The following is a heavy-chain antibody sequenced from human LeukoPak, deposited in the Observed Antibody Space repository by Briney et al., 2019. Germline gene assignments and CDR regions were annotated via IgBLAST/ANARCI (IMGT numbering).Heavy chain of an antibody. CDR3: ARDREVVDSDYDEPQFLFDY. Sequence: ASVKVSCKASGYTFTSYYMHWVRQAPGQGLEWMGIINPSGGSTSYAQKFQGRVTMTRDTPTSTVYMELSSLRPEDTAVYYCARDREVVDSDYDEPQFLFDYWGQGTLVTVSS. J-gene: IGHJ4*02. D-gene: IGHD5-12*01. V-gene: IGHV1-46*03. CDR2: INPSGGST. CDR1: GYTFTSYY.